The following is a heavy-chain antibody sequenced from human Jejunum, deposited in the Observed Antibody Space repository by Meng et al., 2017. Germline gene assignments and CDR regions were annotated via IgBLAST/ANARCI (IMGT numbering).Heavy chain of an antibody. Sequence: GGSLRLSCAASGFTFSNYEMNWVRQAPGKGLEWVSYISPSGRTIYYADSVKGRFTISRDNAKNSLYLQMNSLRAEDTAVYYCTRSRQGSGSYYRPLGYWGQGTLVTVSS. CDR1: GFTFSNYE. CDR2: ISPSGRTI. D-gene: IGHD3-10*01. V-gene: IGHV3-48*03. J-gene: IGHJ4*02. CDR3: TRSRQGSGSYYRPLGY.